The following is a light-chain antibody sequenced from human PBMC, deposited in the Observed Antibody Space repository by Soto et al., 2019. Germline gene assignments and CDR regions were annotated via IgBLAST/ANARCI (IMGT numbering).Light chain of an antibody. V-gene: IGKV3-15*01. Sequence: EIVMTQSPATLSVSPGERATLSCRASQSVTSDLAWYLQKPGQAPRLLIHGASTRATGIPARFSGSGSGTDFTLTISSLQPDDFATYYCQQYNSYSITFGQGTRREIK. CDR3: QQYNSYSIT. CDR2: GAS. J-gene: IGKJ5*01. CDR1: QSVTSD.